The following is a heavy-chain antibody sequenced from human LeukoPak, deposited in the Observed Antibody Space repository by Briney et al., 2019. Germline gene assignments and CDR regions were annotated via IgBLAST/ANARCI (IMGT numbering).Heavy chain of an antibody. J-gene: IGHJ4*02. CDR1: GFTFSRYG. CDR3: ARDLMGIAYRGAFYY. CDR2: ISYDKSHR. V-gene: IGHV3-30*03. D-gene: IGHD6-13*01. Sequence: GGSLRLSCAASGFTFSRYGMYWVRQAPGKGLEWVALISYDKSHRYYADSVKGRFTISRDNSKNTMYLQMNSLRAEDTAVYYCARDLMGIAYRGAFYYWGQGTLVTVSS.